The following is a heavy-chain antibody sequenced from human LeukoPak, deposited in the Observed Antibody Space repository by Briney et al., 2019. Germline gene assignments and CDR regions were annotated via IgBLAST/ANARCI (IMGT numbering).Heavy chain of an antibody. CDR2: IYTSGST. J-gene: IGHJ5*02. CDR1: GGSISSGSYY. Sequence: SETLSLTCTVSGGSISSGSYYWSWIRQPAGKGLEWIGRIYTSGSTNYNPSLKSRATISVDTSKNQFSLKLSSVTAADTAVYYCARDNLPHRATFDPWGQGTLVTVSS. CDR3: ARDNLPHRATFDP. V-gene: IGHV4-61*02.